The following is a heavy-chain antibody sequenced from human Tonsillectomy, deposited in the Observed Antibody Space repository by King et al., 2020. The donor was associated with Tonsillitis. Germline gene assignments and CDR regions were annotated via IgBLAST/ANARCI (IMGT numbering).Heavy chain of an antibody. V-gene: IGHV3-49*03. CDR3: SRIPGTSWKPNLFYY. CDR2: IRRKAYGATT. Sequence: VQLVESGGGLVQPGRSLRLSCTTSGFPFVDYGMSWFRQAPGKRLEWVGFIRRKAYGATTEYAASVQGRFAISTDDSKSIAYLQMNRLKTEDTAIYYCSRIPGTSWKPNLFYYWGQGILVAVSS. CDR1: GFPFVDYG. J-gene: IGHJ4*02. D-gene: IGHD1-14*01.